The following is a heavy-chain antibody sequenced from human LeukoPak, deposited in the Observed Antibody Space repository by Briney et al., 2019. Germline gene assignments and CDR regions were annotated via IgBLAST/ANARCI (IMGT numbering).Heavy chain of an antibody. V-gene: IGHV3-48*01. CDR3: ARDMLEYYGSGNYYYGMDV. D-gene: IGHD3-10*01. Sequence: PGGSXXLXXXXXXXTFSSYXMNWVRQAPGKGLEWVSYISSSSSTIYYSDSVKGRFTISRDNAKNSLYLQMNSLRAEDTAVYYCARDMLEYYGSGNYYYGMDVWGQGTTVTVSS. CDR1: XXTFSSYX. J-gene: IGHJ6*02. CDR2: ISSSSSTI.